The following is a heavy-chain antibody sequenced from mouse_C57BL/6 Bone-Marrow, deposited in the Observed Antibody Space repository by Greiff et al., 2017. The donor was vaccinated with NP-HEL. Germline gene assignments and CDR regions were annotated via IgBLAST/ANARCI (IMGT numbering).Heavy chain of an antibody. CDR2: IWRGGST. J-gene: IGHJ1*03. D-gene: IGHD1-1*01. CDR1: GFSLTSYG. CDR3: AKNGLYYLRGYFDV. Sequence: VKLMESGPGLVQPSQSLSITCTVSGFSLTSYGVHWVRQSPGKGLEWLGVIWRGGSTDYNAAFMSRLSITKDNSKSQVFFKMNSLQADDTAIYYCAKNGLYYLRGYFDVWGTGTTVTVSS. V-gene: IGHV2-5*01.